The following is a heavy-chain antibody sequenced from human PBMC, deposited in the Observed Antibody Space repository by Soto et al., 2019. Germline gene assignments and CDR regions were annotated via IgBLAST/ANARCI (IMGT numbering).Heavy chain of an antibody. CDR1: GYIFSSYG. J-gene: IGHJ4*02. D-gene: IGHD5-12*01. Sequence: QVPLVQSGAEVKKPGASVKVSCKASGYIFSSYGISWVRQAPGQGLEWMGCISADNANTNYAQKFQGRVTMTTDTSTSTAYMELRSLRSDDTSVYNCARDYRWERGLQFGDYWCQGTLVTVSS. V-gene: IGHV1-18*01. CDR2: ISADNANT. CDR3: ARDYRWERGLQFGDY.